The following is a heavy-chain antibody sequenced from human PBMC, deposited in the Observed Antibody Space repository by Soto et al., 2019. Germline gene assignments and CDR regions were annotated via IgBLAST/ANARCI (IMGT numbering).Heavy chain of an antibody. V-gene: IGHV3-23*01. J-gene: IGHJ6*02. CDR2: ISGSGDTT. Sequence: PGGSLRLSCAAPGFTLSSYAMSWVRQAPGKGLEWVAVISGSGDTTYYADSVKGRFSISRDNSKNTLYLQMTSLRAEDTALYYCARDQYGTSSFWDGSSIYYYAMDVWGHGTTVTVSS. D-gene: IGHD6-6*01. CDR3: ARDQYGTSSFWDGSSIYYYAMDV. CDR1: GFTLSSYA.